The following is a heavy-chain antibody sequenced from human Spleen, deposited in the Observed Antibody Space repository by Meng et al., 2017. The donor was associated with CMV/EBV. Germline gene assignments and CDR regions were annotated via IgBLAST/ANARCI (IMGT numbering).Heavy chain of an antibody. V-gene: IGHV3-72*01. CDR2: TRDKANSYTT. D-gene: IGHD6-13*01. J-gene: IGHJ4*02. CDR1: GFTFSDHY. Sequence: GGSLRLSCAASGFTFSDHYMDWVRQTPGKGLEWVGRTRDKANSYTTEYAASVKGRFTISRDDSKNSLYLQMSSVKNEDTAVYYCARGPSRQAQYTNSFDYWGQGTLVTVSS. CDR3: ARGPSRQAQYTNSFDY.